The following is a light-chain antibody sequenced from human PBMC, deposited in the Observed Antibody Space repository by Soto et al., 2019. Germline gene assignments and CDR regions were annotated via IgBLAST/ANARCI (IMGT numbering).Light chain of an antibody. CDR2: DVS. Sequence: QSALTQPASVSGSPGQSIAISCTGVRTDVADGYDYVSWYQQHPGQAPQLIIYDVSNRPSGVSDRFSGSKSGNTASLTISGLQAEDEAEYYCTSYTSITPVYVFGTGTKLTVL. J-gene: IGLJ1*01. CDR3: TSYTSITPVYV. V-gene: IGLV2-14*03. CDR1: RTDVADGYDY.